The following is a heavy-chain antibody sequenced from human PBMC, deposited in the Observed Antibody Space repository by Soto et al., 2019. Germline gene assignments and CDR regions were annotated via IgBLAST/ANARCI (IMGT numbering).Heavy chain of an antibody. V-gene: IGHV1-69*13. D-gene: IGHD3-22*01. CDR1: GGTFSSYA. Sequence: PGASVKVSCKASGGTFSSYAISWVRQAPGQGLEWMGGIIPIFGTANYAQKFQGRVTITADESTSTAYMELSSLRSEDTAVYYCARVVRITMIVVVHHWFDPWGQGTLVTVSS. CDR2: IIPIFGTA. J-gene: IGHJ5*02. CDR3: ARVVRITMIVVVHHWFDP.